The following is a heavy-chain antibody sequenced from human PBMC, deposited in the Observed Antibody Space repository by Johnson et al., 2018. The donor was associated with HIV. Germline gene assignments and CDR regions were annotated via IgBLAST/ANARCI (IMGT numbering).Heavy chain of an antibody. Sequence: QVQLVESGGGVVQPGTSLRLSCVGSKFIFSSYTMHWVRQAPGKGLEWVSLVSYDGSNKYYADSVKGRFTISRDNSKNTLFLQMNSLKTEDTAVYYCTKEIVRYSIDWDVFDMWGQGTMVTVSS. CDR2: VSYDGSNK. J-gene: IGHJ3*02. D-gene: IGHD6-19*01. CDR1: KFIFSSYT. V-gene: IGHV3-30*04. CDR3: TKEIVRYSIDWDVFDM.